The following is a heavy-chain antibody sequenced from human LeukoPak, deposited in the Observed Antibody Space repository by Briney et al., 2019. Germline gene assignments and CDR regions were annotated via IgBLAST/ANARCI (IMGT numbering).Heavy chain of an antibody. CDR3: AREWQWLVRVREYNWFDP. CDR2: ISAYNGNT. Sequence: ASVKVSCKASGYTFTSYGISWVRQAPGQGLEWMGWISAYNGNTNYAQKLQGRVTMTRDTSISTAYMELGRLRSDDTAGYYCAREWQWLVRVREYNWFDPWGQGTLVTVSS. D-gene: IGHD6-19*01. CDR1: GYTFTSYG. V-gene: IGHV1-18*01. J-gene: IGHJ5*02.